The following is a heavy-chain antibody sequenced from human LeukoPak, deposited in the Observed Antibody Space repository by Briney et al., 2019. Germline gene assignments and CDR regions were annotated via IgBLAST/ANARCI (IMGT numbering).Heavy chain of an antibody. D-gene: IGHD3-3*01. CDR3: ARHGPLYDIWSAQFYFDY. CDR1: GDSISTYY. J-gene: IGHJ4*02. Sequence: PSETLSLTCTVSGDSISTYYWSWIRQPPGKRLEWSGHIYFSGTTNYNPSLKSRVTISVDTSKNQFSLRLSSVTAADTAVYYCARHGPLYDIWSAQFYFDYWGQGTLVTVSS. CDR2: IYFSGTT. V-gene: IGHV4-59*08.